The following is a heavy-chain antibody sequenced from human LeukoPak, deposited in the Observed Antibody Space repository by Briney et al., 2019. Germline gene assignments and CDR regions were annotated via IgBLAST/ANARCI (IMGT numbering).Heavy chain of an antibody. Sequence: GGSLRLSCAASGFTFTNHALAWVRQAPGKGLEWVSHISTTGGNTYYADSVKGRFTISRDNSKNTLYLEMNSLRDEDTAVYYCATDRFTCFDSWGQGTLVTVSS. CDR2: ISTTGGNT. D-gene: IGHD3-16*02. CDR1: GFTFTNHA. J-gene: IGHJ4*02. V-gene: IGHV3-23*01. CDR3: ATDRFTCFDS.